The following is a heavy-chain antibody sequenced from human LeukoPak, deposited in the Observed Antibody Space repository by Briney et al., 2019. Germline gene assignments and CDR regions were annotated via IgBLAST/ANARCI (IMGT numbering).Heavy chain of an antibody. V-gene: IGHV4-61*05. CDR1: GGSISSSSYY. D-gene: IGHD3-22*01. J-gene: IGHJ3*02. CDR2: IYYSGST. CDR3: ASSSNYYDSSGYSDTAFDI. Sequence: SETLSLTCTVSGGSISSSSYYWGWIRQPPGKGLEWIGYIYYSGSTNYNPSLKSRVTISVDTSKNQFSLKLSSVTAADTAVYYCASSSNYYDSSGYSDTAFDIWGQGTMVTVSS.